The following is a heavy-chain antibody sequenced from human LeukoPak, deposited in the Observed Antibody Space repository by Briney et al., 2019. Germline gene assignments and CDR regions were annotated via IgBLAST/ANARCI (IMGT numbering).Heavy chain of an antibody. CDR2: IWYDGSNK. CDR3: ARGPSNLWYYYYYGMDV. J-gene: IGHJ6*02. V-gene: IGHV3-33*01. CDR1: GFTFSSYG. D-gene: IGHD3-10*01. Sequence: GGSLRLSCAASGFTFSSYGMHWVRQAPGKGLEWVAVIWYDGSNKYYADSVKGRFTISRDNSKNTLYLQMNSLRAEDTAVYYCARGPSNLWYYYYYGMDVWGQGTTVTVSS.